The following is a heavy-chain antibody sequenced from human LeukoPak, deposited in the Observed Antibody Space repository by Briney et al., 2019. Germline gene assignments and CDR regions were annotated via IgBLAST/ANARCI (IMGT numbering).Heavy chain of an antibody. J-gene: IGHJ4*02. CDR1: GFTFSGSA. CDR2: IRSKANSYAT. D-gene: IGHD3-22*01. CDR3: TRGYYDSSGSKVDY. Sequence: GGSLRLSCAASGFTFSGSAMHWVRQASGKGLEWVGRIRSKANSYATAYAASVKGRFTISRDDSKNTAYLQMNSLKTEDTAVYYCTRGYYDSSGSKVDYWGQGTLVTVSS. V-gene: IGHV3-73*01.